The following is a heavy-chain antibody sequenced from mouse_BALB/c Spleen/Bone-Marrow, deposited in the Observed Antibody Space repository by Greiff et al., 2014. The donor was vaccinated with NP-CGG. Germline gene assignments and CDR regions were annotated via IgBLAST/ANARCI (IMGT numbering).Heavy chain of an antibody. Sequence: VKLMESGPGLVKPSQSLSITCTVSGFSLTTYGLHWVRQSPGKGLEWLGAIWSGGGTDYNAAFISRLIITKDNSKSQVFFKMNSLQTNDTAMYYCARKGYTGYFDVWGAGTTVTVSS. CDR3: ARKGYTGYFDV. CDR1: GFSLTTYG. CDR2: IWSGGGT. V-gene: IGHV2-2*02. D-gene: IGHD2-2*01. J-gene: IGHJ1*01.